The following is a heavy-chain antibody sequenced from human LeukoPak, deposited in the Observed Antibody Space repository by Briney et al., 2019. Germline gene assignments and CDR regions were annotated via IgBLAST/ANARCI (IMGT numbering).Heavy chain of an antibody. CDR3: AREVADYDILTGYCPYPGAFDI. Sequence: SETLSLTCTVSGGSISSYYWSWIRQPAGKGLEWIGRIYTSGSTNYNPSLKSRVTMSVDTSKNQFSLKLSSVTAADTAVYYCAREVADYDILTGYCPYPGAFDIWGQGTMVTVSS. J-gene: IGHJ3*02. V-gene: IGHV4-4*07. CDR2: IYTSGST. CDR1: GGSISSYY. D-gene: IGHD3-9*01.